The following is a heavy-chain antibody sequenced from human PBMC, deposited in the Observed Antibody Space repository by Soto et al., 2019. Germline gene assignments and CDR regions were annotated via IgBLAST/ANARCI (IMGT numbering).Heavy chain of an antibody. V-gene: IGHV4-59*01. D-gene: IGHD3-10*01. Sequence: SDTLSLTGTVSAGSISGYYLILIRPPPGKGLEWIGYIYYSGSTNYNPSLKSRVTISVDTSKNQFSLKLSSVTAADTAVYYCARFTMVRGEDYYYGMDVWGQGTTVTVSS. CDR2: IYYSGST. CDR1: AGSISGYY. CDR3: ARFTMVRGEDYYYGMDV. J-gene: IGHJ6*02.